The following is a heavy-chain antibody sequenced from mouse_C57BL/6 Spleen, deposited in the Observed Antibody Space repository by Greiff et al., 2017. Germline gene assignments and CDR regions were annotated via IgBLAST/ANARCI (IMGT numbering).Heavy chain of an antibody. CDR3: ARGDGNYDYFDY. CDR1: GFSLTSYG. J-gene: IGHJ2*01. CDR2: LWSGGST. Sequence: HVQLQPSRPGLVQPSQSLSITCTVSGFSLTSYGVHWVRQSPGTGLEWLGVLWSGGSTDYNAAFISRLSISKDNSKSQVFFKMNSLQADDTAIYYWARGDGNYDYFDYWGQGTTLTVSS. D-gene: IGHD2-1*01. V-gene: IGHV2-2*01.